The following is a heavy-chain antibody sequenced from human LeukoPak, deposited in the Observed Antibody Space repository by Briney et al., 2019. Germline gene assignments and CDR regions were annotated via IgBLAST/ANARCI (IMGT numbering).Heavy chain of an antibody. J-gene: IGHJ2*01. CDR3: ARVGIKYSSGWYDRNWYFDL. V-gene: IGHV3-48*04. CDR1: GFTFSSYG. CDR2: ISSSSSTI. D-gene: IGHD6-19*01. Sequence: PGGSLRLSCAASGFTFSSYGMTWVRQAPGKGLEWVSYISSSSSTIYYADSVKGRSTISRDNAKNSLYLQMNSLRAEDTAVYYCARVGIKYSSGWYDRNWYFDLWGRGTLVTVSS.